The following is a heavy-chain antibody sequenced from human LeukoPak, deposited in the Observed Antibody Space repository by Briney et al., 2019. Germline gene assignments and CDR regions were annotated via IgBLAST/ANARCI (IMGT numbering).Heavy chain of an antibody. V-gene: IGHV4-61*02. J-gene: IGHJ3*02. D-gene: IGHD1-26*01. CDR1: GGSISSSSYY. CDR3: ARDGLLGGSPNGAFDI. Sequence: SETLSLTCTVSGGSISSSSYYWSWIRQPAGKGLEWIGRIYRSGATNYNPSLKSRVTISVDTSKNQISLKLSSVTAADTAVYYCARDGLLGGSPNGAFDIWGQGTMVTVSS. CDR2: IYRSGAT.